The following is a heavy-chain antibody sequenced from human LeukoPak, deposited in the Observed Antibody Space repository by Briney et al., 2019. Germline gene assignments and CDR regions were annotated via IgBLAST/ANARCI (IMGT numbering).Heavy chain of an antibody. CDR3: AKRIAVAGTGDNWFDP. J-gene: IGHJ5*02. CDR2: IYYSGST. D-gene: IGHD6-19*01. V-gene: IGHV4-59*08. CDR1: GGSISSYY. Sequence: SETLSLTCTVSGGSISSYYWSWIRQPPGKGLEWIGYIYYSGSTNYNPSLKSRVTISVDTSKNQFSLKLSSVTAADTAVYYCAKRIAVAGTGDNWFDPWGQGTLVTVSS.